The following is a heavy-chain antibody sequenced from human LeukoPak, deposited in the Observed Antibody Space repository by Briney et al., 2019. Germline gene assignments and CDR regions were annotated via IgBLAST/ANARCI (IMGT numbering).Heavy chain of an antibody. J-gene: IGHJ5*02. CDR2: ISAYNGNT. Sequence: VASVKVSCKASGYTFTSYGISWVRQAPGQGLGWMGWISAYNGNTNYAQKLQGRVTMTTDTSTSTPYMELSNRTSDDTAVYYFAREGTTTVITKGRSCFDPWAREPWSPSPQ. D-gene: IGHD4-17*01. V-gene: IGHV1-18*01. CDR3: AREGTTTVITKGRSCFDP. CDR1: GYTFTSYG.